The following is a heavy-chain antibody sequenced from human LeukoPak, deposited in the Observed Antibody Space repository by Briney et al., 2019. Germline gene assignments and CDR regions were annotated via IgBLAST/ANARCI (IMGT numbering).Heavy chain of an antibody. V-gene: IGHV3-15*01. CDR2: IKSKTDGGTT. CDR1: GFTFINAW. CDR3: TTDRNVWGSYRPVDY. J-gene: IGHJ4*02. Sequence: GRSLTPSLSPAGFTFINAWMSWVRPAPGKGLWWVGRIKSKTDGGTTDYAAPVKGRFTISRDDSKNTLYLQMNSLKTEDTAVYYCTTDRNVWGSYRPVDYWGQGTLVTVSS. D-gene: IGHD3-16*02.